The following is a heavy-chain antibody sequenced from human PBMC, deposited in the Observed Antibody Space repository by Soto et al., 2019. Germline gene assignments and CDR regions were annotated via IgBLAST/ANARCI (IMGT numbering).Heavy chain of an antibody. CDR1: GFTLSGYA. CDR2: ISSSGVGT. J-gene: IGHJ6*03. CDR3: ARRARPDFYYMDV. Sequence: EVQLAESGGGLAQPGGSLRLSCAASGFTLSGYAMDWARQAPGKGLEYVSGISSSGVGTYYANSVQGRFTISRDNSKNTVYLQMGSLRPEDMAVYYCARRARPDFYYMDVWGKGTTVTVSS. D-gene: IGHD6-6*01. V-gene: IGHV3-64*01.